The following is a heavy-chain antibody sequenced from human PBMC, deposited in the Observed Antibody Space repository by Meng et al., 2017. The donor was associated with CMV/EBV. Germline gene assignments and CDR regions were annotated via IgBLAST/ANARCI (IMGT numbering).Heavy chain of an antibody. CDR2: SNPGDSDT. Sequence: GESLKISCQGSGYSFNTHWIAWVRQMPGKGLGWMGISNPGDSDTRYSPSFQGQVTISVDKSITTAYLQWTSLKTSDTAMYYCARRGSNWNYFESWGQGTLVTVSS. CDR1: GYSFNTHW. CDR3: ARRGSNWNYFES. D-gene: IGHD1-1*01. J-gene: IGHJ4*02. V-gene: IGHV5-51*01.